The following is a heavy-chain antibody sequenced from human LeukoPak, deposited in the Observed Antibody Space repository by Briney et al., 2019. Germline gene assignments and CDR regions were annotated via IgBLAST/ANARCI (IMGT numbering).Heavy chain of an antibody. CDR2: IFYSGST. J-gene: IGHJ4*02. V-gene: IGHV4-59*01. CDR1: GGSITSYY. CDR3: ASSPYSSGWNNQ. D-gene: IGHD6-19*01. Sequence: PSETLSLTCTVSGGSITSYYWSWIRQPPGKGLEWIGYIFYSGSTKYSPSLKSRVTISVDTSKNQFSLKLSSVTAADTAVYYCASSPYSSGWNNQWGQGTLVTVSS.